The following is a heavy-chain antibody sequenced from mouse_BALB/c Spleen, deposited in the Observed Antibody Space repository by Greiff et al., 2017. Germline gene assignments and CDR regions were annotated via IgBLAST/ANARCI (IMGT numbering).Heavy chain of an antibody. CDR1: GYTFTSYW. Sequence: QVQLQQSGAELARPGASVKLSCKASGYTFTSYWMQWVKQRPGQGLEWIGAIYPGDGDTRYTQKFKGKATLTADKSSSTAYMQLSSLASEDSAVYYCASRYAMDYWGQGTSVTVSS. CDR3: ASRYAMDY. J-gene: IGHJ4*01. CDR2: IYPGDGDT. V-gene: IGHV1-87*01.